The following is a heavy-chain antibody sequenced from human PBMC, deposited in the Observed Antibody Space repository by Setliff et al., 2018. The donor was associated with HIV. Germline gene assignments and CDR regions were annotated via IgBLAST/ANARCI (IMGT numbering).Heavy chain of an antibody. D-gene: IGHD2-15*01. CDR3: ARGPIDDSRYFDY. CDR2: INPSGAIT. J-gene: IGHJ4*02. CDR1: GYTFNSYS. Sequence: ASVKVSCKASGYTFNSYSLHWVRQAPGQGLEWMGTINPSGAITNYAQKFQGRVTFSADESTNTAHMDVTNLRPEDTAVYYCARGPIDDSRYFDYWGQGTLVTVS. V-gene: IGHV1-46*02.